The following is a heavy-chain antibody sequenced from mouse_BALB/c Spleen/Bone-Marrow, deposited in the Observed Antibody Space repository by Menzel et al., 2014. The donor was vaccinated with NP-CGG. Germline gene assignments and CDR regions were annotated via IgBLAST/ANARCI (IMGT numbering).Heavy chain of an antibody. CDR2: ISDGGSYT. CDR1: GFTFSDYY. J-gene: IGHJ4*01. Sequence: EVKVEESGGGLVKPGGSLKLSCAASGFTFSDYYMYWVRQTPEKRLEWVATISDGGSYTYYPDSVKGRFTISRDNAKNNLYLQMSSLKSEDTAMYYCARGGQLGAMDYWGQGTSVTASS. CDR3: ARGGQLGAMDY. V-gene: IGHV5-4*02. D-gene: IGHD3-2*01.